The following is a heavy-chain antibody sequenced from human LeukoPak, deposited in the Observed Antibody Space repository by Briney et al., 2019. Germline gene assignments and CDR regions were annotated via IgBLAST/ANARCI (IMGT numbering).Heavy chain of an antibody. V-gene: IGHV4-31*03. CDR3: ARVVAATIYQFDY. D-gene: IGHD2-15*01. CDR1: GGSINSNGYY. J-gene: IGHJ4*02. Sequence: SQTLSLTCTVSGGSINSNGYYWSWVRQHPGKGLEWIGYIYNSGCTYYNPSLKSRLTTSVDTSKNQFSLKLSSVTAADTAVYYCARVVAATIYQFDYWGQGTLVTVSS. CDR2: IYNSGCT.